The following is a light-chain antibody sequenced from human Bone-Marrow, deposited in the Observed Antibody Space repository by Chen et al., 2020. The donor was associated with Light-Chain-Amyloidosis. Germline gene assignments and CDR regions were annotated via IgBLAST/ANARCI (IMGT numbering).Light chain of an antibody. J-gene: IGLJ2*01. V-gene: IGLV2-14*03. CDR2: DVS. Sequence: QSALTQPASVSESPGQSITISCTGTTSDVGAYDYVSRYQQHPGQAPKLIIHDVSNRPSGVSDRFSGSKSDNTASLTISGLQAEDEADYYCSSYTSTYTVLFGGGTKLTVL. CDR1: TSDVGAYDY. CDR3: SSYTSTYTVL.